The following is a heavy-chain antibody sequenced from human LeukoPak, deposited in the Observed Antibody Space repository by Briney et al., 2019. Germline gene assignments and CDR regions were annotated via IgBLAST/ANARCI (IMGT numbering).Heavy chain of an antibody. CDR1: GGTFSSYA. CDR2: IIPIFGTA. D-gene: IGHD3-16*01. J-gene: IGHJ6*03. Sequence: SVKVSCKASGGTFSSYAISWVRQAPGQGLEWMGGIIPIFGTANYAQKFQGRVTITTDESTSTAYMELSSLRSEDTAVYYCARRSKDYPYYYYYMDVWGKGTTVTVSS. V-gene: IGHV1-69*05. CDR3: ARRSKDYPYYYYYMDV.